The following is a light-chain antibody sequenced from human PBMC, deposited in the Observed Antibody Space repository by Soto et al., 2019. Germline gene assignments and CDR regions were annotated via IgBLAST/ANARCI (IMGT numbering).Light chain of an antibody. CDR3: QQRSNWPGT. J-gene: IGKJ1*01. Sequence: EIVMTQSPATLSVSPGERATLSCRASQSVSSSYLAWYQQKPGQAPRLLIYDASNRATGIPARFSGSGSGTDFTLTISSLEPEDFAVYYCQQRSNWPGTFGQGTKVDI. V-gene: IGKV3D-20*02. CDR1: QSVSSSY. CDR2: DAS.